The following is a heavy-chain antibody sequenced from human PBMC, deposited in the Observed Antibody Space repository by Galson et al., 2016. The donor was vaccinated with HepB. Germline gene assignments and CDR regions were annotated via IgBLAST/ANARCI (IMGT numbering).Heavy chain of an antibody. CDR1: GFTFSSYA. V-gene: IGHV3-23*01. D-gene: IGHD6-19*01. CDR2: IGVSGGST. CDR3: ARRWISTGWSPFDY. Sequence: SLRLSCAASGFTFSSYAMNWVRQAPGKGLEWVSFIGVSGGSTNYADFVKGRFTTSRDDTKKTLYLQMNSLRAEDTAVYYCARRWISTGWSPFDYWGQGTLVTVSP. J-gene: IGHJ4*02.